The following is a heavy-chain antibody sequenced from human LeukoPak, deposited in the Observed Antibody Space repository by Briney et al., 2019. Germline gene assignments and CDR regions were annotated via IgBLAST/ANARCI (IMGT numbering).Heavy chain of an antibody. D-gene: IGHD6-19*01. V-gene: IGHV3-11*04. CDR2: ISSSGGSI. J-gene: IGHJ4*02. CDR3: ARASQWLPTDY. CDR1: GFTFSDYY. Sequence: GGSLRLSCAASGFTFSDYYMSWIRQAPGKGLEWVSYISSSGGSIYYADSVKGRFNISRDNAKNSLYLQMNSLSAEDTAVYYCARASQWLPTDYWGQGTLVTVSS.